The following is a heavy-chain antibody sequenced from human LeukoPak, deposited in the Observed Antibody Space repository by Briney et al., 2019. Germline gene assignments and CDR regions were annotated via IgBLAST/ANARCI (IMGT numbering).Heavy chain of an antibody. V-gene: IGHV4-31*03. CDR2: IYYSGST. Sequence: PSETLSLTCTVSGGSISSSSYYWGWIRQPPGKGLEWIGYIYYSGSTYYNPSLKSRVTISVDTSKNQFSLKLSSVTAADTAVYYCARENTVRGVIYWFDPWGQGTLVTVSS. CDR3: ARENTVRGVIYWFDP. CDR1: GGSISSSSYY. J-gene: IGHJ5*02. D-gene: IGHD3-10*01.